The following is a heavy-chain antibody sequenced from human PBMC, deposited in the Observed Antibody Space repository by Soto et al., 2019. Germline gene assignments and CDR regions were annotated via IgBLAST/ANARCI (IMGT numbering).Heavy chain of an antibody. V-gene: IGHV4-34*01. CDR1: GGSFSGYY. CDR2: IHHSGST. J-gene: IGHJ5*02. CDR3: ARVGPTIFGVKQNWLDP. D-gene: IGHD3-3*01. Sequence: SETLSLTCAVYGGSFSGYYWSWIRQPPGKGLEWIGEIHHSGSTNYNPSLKSRVTISVDTSKNQFSLKLSSVTAADTAVYYCARVGPTIFGVKQNWLDPWGQGTLVTVSS.